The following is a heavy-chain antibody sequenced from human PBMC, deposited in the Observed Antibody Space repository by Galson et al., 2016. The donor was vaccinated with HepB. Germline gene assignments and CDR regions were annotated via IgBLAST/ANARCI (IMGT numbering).Heavy chain of an antibody. J-gene: IGHJ5*01. CDR1: GFTFSNYA. Sequence: SLRLSCAASGFTFSNYAMQWVRQAPGKGLEHVSIIYPYGDNTEYANFVKGRFTLSRDNSKNTLYLQMGSLREEDTAIYYCARNWGADSWGQGTLVTVSS. CDR3: ARNWGADS. D-gene: IGHD7-27*01. CDR2: IYPYGDNT. V-gene: IGHV3-64*01.